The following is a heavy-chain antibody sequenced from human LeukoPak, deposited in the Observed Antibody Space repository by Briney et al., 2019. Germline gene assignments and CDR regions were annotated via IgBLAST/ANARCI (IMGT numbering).Heavy chain of an antibody. Sequence: ASVKVSCKASGYTFTGYYMHWVRQAPGQGLEWMGWINPNSGGTNYAQKFQGRVTMTRDTSISTAYIELSRLRSDDTAVYYCARERYYDSSGYLNWFDPWGQGTLVTVSS. V-gene: IGHV1-2*02. CDR1: GYTFTGYY. J-gene: IGHJ5*02. CDR3: ARERYYDSSGYLNWFDP. CDR2: INPNSGGT. D-gene: IGHD3-22*01.